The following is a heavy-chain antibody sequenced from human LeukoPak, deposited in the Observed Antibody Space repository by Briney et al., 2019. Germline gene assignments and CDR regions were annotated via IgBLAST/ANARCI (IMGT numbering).Heavy chain of an antibody. D-gene: IGHD2-21*01. V-gene: IGHV4-4*02. CDR2: IFYSGST. Sequence: SETLSLTCGVFGGSISSENWWNWIRQPPGKGLEWIGSIFYSGSTYYNPSLKSRVTISVDTSKNQFSLKLSSVTAADTAVYYCAREGGFVVVKRFDYWGQGTLVSVSS. CDR1: GGSISSENW. CDR3: AREGGFVVVKRFDY. J-gene: IGHJ4*02.